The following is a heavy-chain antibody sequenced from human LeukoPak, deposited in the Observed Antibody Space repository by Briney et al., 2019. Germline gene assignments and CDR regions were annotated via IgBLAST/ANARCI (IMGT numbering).Heavy chain of an antibody. CDR2: IYHSGST. CDR1: GGSISSGGYS. D-gene: IGHD4-17*01. Sequence: KPSETLSLTCTVSGGSISSGGYSWSWIRQPPGKGLEWIGYIYHSGSTYYNPSLKSRVTISVDRSKNQFSLKLSSVTAADTAVYYCAGASTDQFDYWGQGTLVTVSS. CDR3: AGASTDQFDY. V-gene: IGHV4-30-2*01. J-gene: IGHJ4*02.